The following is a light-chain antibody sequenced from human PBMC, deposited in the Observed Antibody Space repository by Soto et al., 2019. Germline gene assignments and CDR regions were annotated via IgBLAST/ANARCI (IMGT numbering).Light chain of an antibody. CDR1: QSVRSNF. Sequence: EIVLTQSPGTLSLSPGERATLSCRASQSVRSNFLAWYQQKPGQAPRLLIYGASNRATGIPDRFNGSGSGTDFTLTITRLEPEDFAMYYCQRYDSFRTFGQGTKVEI. J-gene: IGKJ1*01. CDR2: GAS. V-gene: IGKV3-20*01. CDR3: QRYDSFRT.